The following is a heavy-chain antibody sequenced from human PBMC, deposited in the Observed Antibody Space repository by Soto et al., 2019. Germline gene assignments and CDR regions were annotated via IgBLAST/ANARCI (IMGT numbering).Heavy chain of an antibody. V-gene: IGHV3-23*01. D-gene: IGHD2-2*01. J-gene: IGHJ4*02. CDR3: ARGTYDFDS. CDR1: GFTLSSYA. CDR2: ISGSGGDGGT. Sequence: GGSLRLSCAASGFTLSSYAMSWVRQAPGKGLEWVSAISGSGGDGGTYYTDSVKGRFTISRDNSKNTLYLQMNSLRAEDTAVYYCARGTYDFDSWGLGTLVTVSS.